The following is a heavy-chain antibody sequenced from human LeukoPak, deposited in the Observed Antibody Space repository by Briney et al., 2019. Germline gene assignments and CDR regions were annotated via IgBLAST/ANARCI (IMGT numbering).Heavy chain of an antibody. Sequence: TSETLSLTCTVSGGSINNYYWSWIRQPAGKGLEWIGLIYSSGSTGYNPSLKSRVTMSVDTSKKQFSLRLSSVTAADTAVYYCARTPIYYFDNSGYYNWGQGTLVTVSS. CDR1: GGSINNYY. V-gene: IGHV4-4*07. J-gene: IGHJ4*02. D-gene: IGHD3-22*01. CDR2: IYSSGST. CDR3: ARTPIYYFDNSGYYN.